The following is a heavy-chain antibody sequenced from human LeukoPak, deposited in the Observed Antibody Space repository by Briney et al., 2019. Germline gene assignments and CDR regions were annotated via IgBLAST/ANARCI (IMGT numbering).Heavy chain of an antibody. Sequence: VSVKVSCKASGYTFTSYDINWVRQATGQGLEWMGWMNPNSGNTGYAQKFQGRVTMTRNTSISTAYMELSSLRSEDTAVYYCARGRKTTHEYYFDYWGQGTLVTVSS. CDR1: GYTFTSYD. D-gene: IGHD1-1*01. J-gene: IGHJ4*02. CDR2: MNPNSGNT. CDR3: ARGRKTTHEYYFDY. V-gene: IGHV1-8*01.